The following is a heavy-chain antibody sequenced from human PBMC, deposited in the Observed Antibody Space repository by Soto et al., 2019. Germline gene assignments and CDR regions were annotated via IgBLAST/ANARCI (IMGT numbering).Heavy chain of an antibody. CDR2: IYTSGNS. V-gene: IGHV4-4*07. CDR3: ARLWFGKPPGYLDY. CDR1: GGSIRNYY. Sequence: QVQLPESGPGLVKPSATLSLTCSVSGGSIRNYYWNWIRQPAGKGLEWLGRIYTSGNSDYNPSLKSRVTMSADTSKTQLSLRLSSVTAADSAVYDCARLWFGKPPGYLDYWGQGIRVTISS. J-gene: IGHJ4*02. D-gene: IGHD3-10*01.